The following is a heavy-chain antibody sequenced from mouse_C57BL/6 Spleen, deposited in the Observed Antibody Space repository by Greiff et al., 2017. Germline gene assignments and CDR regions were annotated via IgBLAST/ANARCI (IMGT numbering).Heavy chain of an antibody. J-gene: IGHJ3*01. CDR2: IDPANGNT. V-gene: IGHV14-3*01. CDR3: ALYDYDGAWFAY. CDR1: GFNIKNTY. D-gene: IGHD2-4*01. Sequence: VQLQQSVAELVRPGASVKLSCTASGFNIKNTYMHWVKQRPEQGLEWIGMIDPANGNTKYAPKFQGKATITADTSSNTAYLQLSSLTSEDTALYVCALYDYDGAWFAYWGQGTLVTVSA.